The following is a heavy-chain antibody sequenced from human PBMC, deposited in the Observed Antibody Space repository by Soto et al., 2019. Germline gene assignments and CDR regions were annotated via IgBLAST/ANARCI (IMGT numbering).Heavy chain of an antibody. Sequence: PGGSLRLSCAASGFTFSSYAMSWVRQAPGKGLEWVSAISGSGGSTYYADSVKGRFTISRDNSKNTLYLQMNSLRAEDAAVYYCAKDLGYSSGWYSGGFDYWGQGTLVTAPQ. CDR1: GFTFSSYA. CDR2: ISGSGGST. V-gene: IGHV3-23*01. D-gene: IGHD6-19*01. CDR3: AKDLGYSSGWYSGGFDY. J-gene: IGHJ4*02.